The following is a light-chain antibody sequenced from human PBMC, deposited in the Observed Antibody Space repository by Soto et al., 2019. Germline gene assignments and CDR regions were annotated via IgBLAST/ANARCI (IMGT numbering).Light chain of an antibody. J-gene: IGLJ2*01. V-gene: IGLV2-14*03. Sequence: QSALTQRASVSGSPGQSITISCTGTSSDVGAYDYVSWYQQHPGKAPKLMIYDVSNRPSGVSNRFSGSKSANTASLTISGLQADDDADYYCSSYTSTNTGVFGVGTKVTVL. CDR2: DVS. CDR1: SSDVGAYDY. CDR3: SSYTSTNTGV.